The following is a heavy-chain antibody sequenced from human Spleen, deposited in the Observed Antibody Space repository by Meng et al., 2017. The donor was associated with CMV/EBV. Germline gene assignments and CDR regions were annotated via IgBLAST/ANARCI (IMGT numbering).Heavy chain of an antibody. J-gene: IGHJ6*02. CDR3: ATETVVKPQPHYYYYGMDV. V-gene: IGHV1-24*01. Sequence: ASVKVSCKTSGSTSRRLSITWVRQAPGKGLEWMGSFDPEDGEIIYAQKFQGRVTMTEDTSTDTAYMELSSLRSEDTAVYYCATETVVKPQPHYYYYGMDVWGQGTTVTVSS. CDR1: GSTSRRLS. D-gene: IGHD4-23*01. CDR2: FDPEDGEI.